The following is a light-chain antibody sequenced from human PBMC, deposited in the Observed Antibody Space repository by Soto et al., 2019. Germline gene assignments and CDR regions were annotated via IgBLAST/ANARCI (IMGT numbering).Light chain of an antibody. CDR1: SSDVGGYDY. V-gene: IGLV2-14*03. CDR2: DVS. Sequence: QSALTQPASVSGSPGQSITISCSGTSSDVGGYDYVSWYQQHPGKAPKVMIYDVSSRPSGVSNRFSGSKSGNTASLTISGLQAEDEAHYYCSSSTTTSTLVFGGGTKLTVL. J-gene: IGLJ3*02. CDR3: SSSTTTSTLV.